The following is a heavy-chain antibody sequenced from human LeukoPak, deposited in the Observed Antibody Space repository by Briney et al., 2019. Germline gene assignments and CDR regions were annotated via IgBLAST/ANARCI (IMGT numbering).Heavy chain of an antibody. CDR3: AKDGYGSGGRWFDP. J-gene: IGHJ5*02. V-gene: IGHV3-23*01. CDR2: FRGDGGST. CDR1: GFTFSTFG. D-gene: IGHD3-10*01. Sequence: GGSLRLSCEVSGFTFSTFGMNWLRQAPGKGLEWVSSFRGDGGSTYYAESVKGRFTISRDNSKNTVYLQMNNLRVEDTAIYSCAKDGYGSGGRWFDPWGQGTLVTVSS.